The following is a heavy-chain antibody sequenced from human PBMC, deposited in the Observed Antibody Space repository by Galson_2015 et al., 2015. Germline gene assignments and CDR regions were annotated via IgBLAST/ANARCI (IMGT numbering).Heavy chain of an antibody. CDR3: TRGGYYDGRGNPITFDY. CDR1: EFTFSTYA. D-gene: IGHD3-22*01. J-gene: IGHJ4*02. CDR2: ISYDGTNK. Sequence: SLRLSCAASEFTFSTYAMHWVRQAPGKGPEWVAAISYDGTNKYYSDSVVGRFTISRDNSQNTLYLQMNSLRAEDTAVYYCTRGGYYDGRGNPITFDYWGQGILVTVSS. V-gene: IGHV3-30-3*01.